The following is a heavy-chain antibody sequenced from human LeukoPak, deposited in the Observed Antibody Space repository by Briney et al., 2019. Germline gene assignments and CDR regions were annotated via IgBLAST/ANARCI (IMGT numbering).Heavy chain of an antibody. CDR3: AREVEYYDSSGHHSDY. D-gene: IGHD3-22*01. CDR1: GFTFSDYY. V-gene: IGHV3-11*04. J-gene: IGHJ4*02. Sequence: PGGSLRLSCAASGFTFSDYYMSWIRQAPGKGLEWVSYISSSGSTIYYADSVKGRFTISRDNAKNSLYLQMNSLRAEDTAVYYCAREVEYYDSSGHHSDYWGQGTLVTVSS. CDR2: ISSSGSTI.